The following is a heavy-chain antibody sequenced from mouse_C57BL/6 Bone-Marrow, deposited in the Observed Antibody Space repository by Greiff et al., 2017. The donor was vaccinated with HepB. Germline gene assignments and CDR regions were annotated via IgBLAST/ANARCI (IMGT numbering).Heavy chain of an antibody. V-gene: IGHV5-4*01. CDR2: ISDGGSYT. J-gene: IGHJ2*01. D-gene: IGHD1-1*01. CDR1: GFTFSSYA. Sequence: EVQLVESGGGLVKPGGSLKLSCAASGFTFSSYAMSWVRQTPEKRLEWVATISDGGSYTYYPDNVKGRFTISRDNAKNNLYLQMSHLKSEDTAMYYCARDDYYVTLFDYWGQGTTLTVSS. CDR3: ARDDYYVTLFDY.